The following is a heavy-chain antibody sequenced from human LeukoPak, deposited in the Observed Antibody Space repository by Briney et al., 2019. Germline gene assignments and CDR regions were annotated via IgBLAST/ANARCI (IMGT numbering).Heavy chain of an antibody. V-gene: IGHV1-69*06. J-gene: IGHJ4*02. Sequence: SVNVSCKASVGTFSSYAISWGRRSPGQGLEGMGGMVPTFGAADYAQKFQGRVTITADNSTSTAYMELSSLRSEDTAVYYCFVGSTQYCSSTSCRRGSIDYWGQGTLVTVSS. D-gene: IGHD2-2*01. CDR1: VGTFSSYA. CDR2: MVPTFGAA. CDR3: FVGSTQYCSSTSCRRGSIDY.